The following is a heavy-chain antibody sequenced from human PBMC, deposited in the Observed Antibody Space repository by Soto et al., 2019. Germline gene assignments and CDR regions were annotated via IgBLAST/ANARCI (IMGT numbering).Heavy chain of an antibody. D-gene: IGHD6-6*01. Sequence: SETLSLTCTVSGGSISSSSYYWGWFRQPPGKGLQWIGSIYYSGSTYYNPSLKSRVIISVDTSKNQFSLKLSSVTAADTAVYYCARTSESSSSTPLSHWGQGTLVTVSS. CDR3: ARTSESSSSTPLSH. V-gene: IGHV4-39*01. J-gene: IGHJ4*02. CDR1: GGSISSSSYY. CDR2: IYYSGST.